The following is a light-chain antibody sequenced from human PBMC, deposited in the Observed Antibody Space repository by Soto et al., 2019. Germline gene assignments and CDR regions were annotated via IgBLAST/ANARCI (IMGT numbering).Light chain of an antibody. CDR1: QSLLHSNGYNY. V-gene: IGKV2-28*01. CDR3: MQALRTLT. J-gene: IGKJ3*01. CDR2: LGS. Sequence: DIVMTQSPLSLPVTPGEPASISCRSSQSLLHSNGYNYLDWYLQKPGQSPQLLIYLGSNRASGVPDRFSGSGPGTDFTLKISRVEAEDVGVYYCMQALRTLTFGPGTKVDIK.